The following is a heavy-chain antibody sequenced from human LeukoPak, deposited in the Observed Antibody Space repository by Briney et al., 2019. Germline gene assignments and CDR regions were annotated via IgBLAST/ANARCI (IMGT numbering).Heavy chain of an antibody. D-gene: IGHD3-10*02. J-gene: IGHJ6*04. Sequence: GGSLRLSCAASGFTFSSYEMNWVRQAPGKGLEWVSYISSSGSTIYYADSVKGRFTISRDNAKNSLYLQMNSLRAEDTAVYYCAELGITMIGGVWGKGTTVTIFS. V-gene: IGHV3-48*03. CDR3: AELGITMIGGV. CDR2: ISSSGSTI. CDR1: GFTFSSYE.